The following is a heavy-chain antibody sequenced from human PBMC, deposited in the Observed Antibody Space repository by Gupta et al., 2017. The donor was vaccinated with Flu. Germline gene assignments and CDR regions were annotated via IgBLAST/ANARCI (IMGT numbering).Heavy chain of an antibody. V-gene: IGHV3-23*01. CDR1: RFTLSSYA. CDR2: IRGSGDSI. CDR3: AKDQYGGNSGVLDY. D-gene: IGHD2-21*02. Sequence: EVQLLEPGGGLVQPGGFLRLSCAVSRFTLSSYAMSWVRQAPGKGLEWVSAIRGSGDSIYYADSVKGRFTISRDNSKNTLYLQMNSLRAEDTAVYYCAKDQYGGNSGVLDYWGQGTLVTVSS. J-gene: IGHJ4*02.